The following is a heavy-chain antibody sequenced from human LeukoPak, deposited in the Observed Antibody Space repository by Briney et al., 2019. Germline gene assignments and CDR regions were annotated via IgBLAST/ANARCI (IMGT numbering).Heavy chain of an antibody. Sequence: GGSLRLSCAASGFTVSSNYMSWVRQAPGKGLEWVSSISSSSSYIYYADSVKGRFTISRDNAKNSLYLQMNSLRAEDTAVYYCARDLRAAAGTSDYWGQGTLVTVSS. J-gene: IGHJ4*02. V-gene: IGHV3-21*01. CDR3: ARDLRAAAGTSDY. CDR1: GFTVSSNY. D-gene: IGHD6-13*01. CDR2: ISSSSSYI.